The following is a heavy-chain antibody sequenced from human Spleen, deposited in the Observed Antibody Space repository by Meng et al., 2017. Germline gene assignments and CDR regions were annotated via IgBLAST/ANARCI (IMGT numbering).Heavy chain of an antibody. CDR1: GYNFIIYG. Sequence: QVQLVQSGDEVKKPGATVKVSCKTSGYNFIIYGLSWVRQAPGQGLEWMGWIGPYNGNTNYAPTFRGRVTMVTDTATTTAFMELRSLRSDDTAVYYCVRDDVDVQFDYWGQGTLVTVSS. V-gene: IGHV1-18*01. CDR2: IGPYNGNT. CDR3: VRDDVDVQFDY. D-gene: IGHD2-21*01. J-gene: IGHJ4*02.